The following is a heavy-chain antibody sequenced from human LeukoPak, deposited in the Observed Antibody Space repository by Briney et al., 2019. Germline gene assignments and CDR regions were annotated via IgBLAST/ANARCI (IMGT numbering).Heavy chain of an antibody. V-gene: IGHV4-38-2*01. J-gene: IGHJ4*02. CDR1: GYSISSGYY. D-gene: IGHD3-3*01. Sequence: PSETLSLTCAVSGYSISSGYYWGWIRQPPGKGLEWIGSIYHSGSTYYNPSLKSRVTISVDTSKNQFSLKLSSVTAADTAVYYCARHGGSITMFGVVILYYFDYWGQGTLVTVSS. CDR2: IYHSGST. CDR3: ARHGGSITMFGVVILYYFDY.